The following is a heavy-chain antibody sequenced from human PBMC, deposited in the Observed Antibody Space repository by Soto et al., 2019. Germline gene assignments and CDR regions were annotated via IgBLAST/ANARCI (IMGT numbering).Heavy chain of an antibody. D-gene: IGHD2-8*02. J-gene: IGHJ6*02. V-gene: IGHV4-59*02. Sequence: PSETLSLTCTVSDGSVISYYWTWIRQPPGKGLECLGYIYFSGNTHYNPSLKSRVTISVDTSKNQFSLKLSSVTAADTAVYYCARMGGTYSFNTAGPYGMDVWGQGTTVTVSS. CDR1: DGSVISYY. CDR2: IYFSGNT. CDR3: ARMGGTYSFNTAGPYGMDV.